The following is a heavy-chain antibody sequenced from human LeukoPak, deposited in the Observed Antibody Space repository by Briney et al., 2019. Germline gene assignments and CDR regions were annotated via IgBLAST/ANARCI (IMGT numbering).Heavy chain of an antibody. V-gene: IGHV7-4-1*02. J-gene: IGHJ6*02. CDR1: GYTFTSNA. Sequence: ASVKVSCKASGYTFTSNAMNWVRQAPGQGLELMGWINTNTGNPTYAQGFTGRFVFSLDTSVSTAYLQISSLKAEDTAVYYCARVVRSSSWDYYYYGMDVWGQGTTVTVSS. D-gene: IGHD6-13*01. CDR3: ARVVRSSSWDYYYYGMDV. CDR2: INTNTGNP.